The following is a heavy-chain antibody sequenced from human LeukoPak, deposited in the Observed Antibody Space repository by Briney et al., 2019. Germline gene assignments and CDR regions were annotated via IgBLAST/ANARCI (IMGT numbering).Heavy chain of an antibody. CDR1: GGTFSSYA. Sequence: SVKVSCKXSGGTFSSYAISWVRQAPGQGLEWMGRIIPIFGTANYAQKFQGRVTITTDESTSTAYMELSSLRSEDTAVYYCASSIFGVVQTPYYYYYMDVWGKGTTVTVSS. CDR2: IIPIFGTA. D-gene: IGHD3-3*01. CDR3: ASSIFGVVQTPYYYYYMDV. V-gene: IGHV1-69*05. J-gene: IGHJ6*03.